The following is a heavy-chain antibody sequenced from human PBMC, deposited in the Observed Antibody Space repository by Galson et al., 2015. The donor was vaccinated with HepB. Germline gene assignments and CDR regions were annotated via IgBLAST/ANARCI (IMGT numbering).Heavy chain of an antibody. CDR2: VSHDGNDK. CDR3: AKGRSSISGLILVADSGMDV. J-gene: IGHJ6*02. V-gene: IGHV3-30*18. CDR1: GFTFRNFA. D-gene: IGHD3-3*01. Sequence: SLRLSCAASGFTFRNFAINWVRQTPAKGLEWVAIVSHDGNDKFYPDSVKGRFTISRDNSNNTVFLYMNNLRPEDTDVYYCAKGRSSISGLILVADSGMDVWGQAATVTVSS.